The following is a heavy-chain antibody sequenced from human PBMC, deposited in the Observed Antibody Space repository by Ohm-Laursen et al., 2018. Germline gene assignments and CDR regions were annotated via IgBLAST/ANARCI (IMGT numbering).Heavy chain of an antibody. CDR1: GFTFSSYD. CDR2: VSFSSGNT. V-gene: IGHV3-23*01. Sequence: SLRLSCTASGFTFSSYDMNWVRQAPGKGLEWVSTVSFSSGNTYYADSVKGRFTISRDNSKNALYLQMNSLRAGDAAVYYCAKSYYDFWSGYDYWGQGTLVTVSS. CDR3: AKSYYDFWSGYDY. J-gene: IGHJ4*02. D-gene: IGHD3-3*01.